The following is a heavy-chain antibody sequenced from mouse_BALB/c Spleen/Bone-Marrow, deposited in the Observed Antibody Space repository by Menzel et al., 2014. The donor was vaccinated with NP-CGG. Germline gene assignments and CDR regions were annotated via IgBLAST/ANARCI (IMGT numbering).Heavy chain of an antibody. D-gene: IGHD2-14*01. CDR1: GFNIKDTY. CDR3: ARYRLGTYFDY. V-gene: IGHV14-3*02. CDR2: IDPANGGT. J-gene: IGHJ2*01. Sequence: VQLQQPGAELVKPGASVKLSCTASGFNIKDTYIHWVKQRPEQGLEWIGRIDPANGGTKYDPKFQGKATITADTSSSTAYLYLSRLTSEDTAVYYCARYRLGTYFDYWGQGTTPTVSS.